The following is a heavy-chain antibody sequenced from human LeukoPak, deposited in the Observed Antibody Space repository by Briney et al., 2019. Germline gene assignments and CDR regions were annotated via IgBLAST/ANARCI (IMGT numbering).Heavy chain of an antibody. D-gene: IGHD3-10*01. J-gene: IGHJ4*02. CDR1: GGSISSYY. CDR3: ARGHYVLLWFGESPAYFDY. Sequence: SETLSLTCTVSGGSISSYYWSWIRQPPGKGLEWIGEINHSGSTNYNPSLKSRVTISVDTSKNQFSLKLSSVTAADTAVYYCARGHYVLLWFGESPAYFDYWGRGTLVTVSS. CDR2: INHSGST. V-gene: IGHV4-34*01.